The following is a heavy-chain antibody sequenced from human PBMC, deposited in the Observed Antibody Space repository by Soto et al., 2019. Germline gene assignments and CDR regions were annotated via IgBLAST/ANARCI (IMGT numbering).Heavy chain of an antibody. V-gene: IGHV3-64D*06. Sequence: GGSLRLSCSASGFTFSSYAMHWVRQAPGKGLEYVSAISSNGGSTYYADSVKGRFTISRDNSKNTLYLQMSSLRAEDTAMYYCALMADIVVVVAANTPSGWGQGTLVTVSS. J-gene: IGHJ4*02. CDR3: ALMADIVVVVAANTPSG. D-gene: IGHD2-15*01. CDR1: GFTFSSYA. CDR2: ISSNGGST.